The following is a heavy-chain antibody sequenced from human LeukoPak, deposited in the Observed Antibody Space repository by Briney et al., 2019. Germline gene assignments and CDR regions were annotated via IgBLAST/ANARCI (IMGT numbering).Heavy chain of an antibody. D-gene: IGHD3-22*01. V-gene: IGHV3-23*01. J-gene: IGHJ4*02. CDR3: AKRGVVIRVILVGFHKEAYYFDS. CDR1: GFTFSSCA. CDR2: ISGNAVST. Sequence: GGSLRLSCAASGFTFSSCAMSWVRQAPGKGLEWVSAISGNAVSTYYADSVKGRFTISRDNSKNTLYLQMNSLRAEDTAVCFCAKRGVVIRVILVGFHKEAYYFDSWGQGALVTVSS.